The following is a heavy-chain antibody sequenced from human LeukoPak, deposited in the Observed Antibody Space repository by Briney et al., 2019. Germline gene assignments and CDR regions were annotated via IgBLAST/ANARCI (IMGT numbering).Heavy chain of an antibody. CDR3: ARDGFHRLNWFDP. J-gene: IGHJ5*02. D-gene: IGHD3-10*01. CDR2: IYYSGST. CDR1: GGSISSSSYY. Sequence: SETLSLTCTVSGGSISSSSYYWGWIRQPPGKGLEWIGSIYYSGSTCYNPSLKSRVTISADTSKNQFSLKLSSVTAADTAVYYCARDGFHRLNWFDPWGQGTLVTVSS. V-gene: IGHV4-39*01.